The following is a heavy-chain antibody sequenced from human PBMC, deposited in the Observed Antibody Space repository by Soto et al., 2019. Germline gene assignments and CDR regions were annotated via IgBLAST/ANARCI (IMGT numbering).Heavy chain of an antibody. CDR2: IYTSGST. CDR1: GVSISSCY. J-gene: IGHJ5*02. Sequence: SETLSLTCTFSGVSISSCYWSWIRQPAGKGLEWIGRIYTSGSTNYNPSLKSRVTMSVDTSKNQFSLKLSSVTAADTAVYYCARALVREINWFERWGQGTLVSVSS. CDR3: ARALVREINWFER. V-gene: IGHV4-4*07. D-gene: IGHD3-10*01.